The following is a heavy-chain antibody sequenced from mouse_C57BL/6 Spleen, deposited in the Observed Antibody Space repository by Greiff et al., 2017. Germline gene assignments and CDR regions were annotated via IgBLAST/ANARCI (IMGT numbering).Heavy chain of an antibody. Sequence: QVQLQQSGPELVKPGASVKISCKASGYAFSSSWMNWVKQRPGKGLEWIGRIYPGDGDTNYNGKFKGKATLTADKSSSTAYMQLSSLTSEDSAVYFCARYDTTVVASDYAMDYWGQGTSVTVSS. J-gene: IGHJ4*01. CDR1: GYAFSSSW. CDR2: IYPGDGDT. D-gene: IGHD1-1*01. CDR3: ARYDTTVVASDYAMDY. V-gene: IGHV1-82*01.